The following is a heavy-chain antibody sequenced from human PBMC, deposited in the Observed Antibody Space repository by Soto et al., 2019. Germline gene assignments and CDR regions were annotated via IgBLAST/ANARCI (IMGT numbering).Heavy chain of an antibody. CDR2: IYYSGST. CDR1: GGSVSSGSYY. V-gene: IGHV4-61*01. J-gene: IGHJ5*02. Sequence: PSQTLSLICTVSGGSVSSGSYYWSWIRQPPGKGLEWIGYIYYSGSTNYNPSLKSRVTISVDTSKNQFSLKLSSVTAADTAVYYCASSGSYHNWFEPWGQGTLVTVSS. CDR3: ASSGSYHNWFEP. D-gene: IGHD1-26*01.